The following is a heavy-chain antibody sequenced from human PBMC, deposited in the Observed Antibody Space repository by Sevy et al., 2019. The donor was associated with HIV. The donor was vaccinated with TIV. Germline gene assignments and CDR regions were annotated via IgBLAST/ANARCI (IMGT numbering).Heavy chain of an antibody. D-gene: IGHD3-3*01. Sequence: GGSLRLSCAASGFTFSSYWMHWVRQTPGKGLVWVSRINPDGSGTSYADSVKGRFTISRDNAKNTLYLQLNNLRAEDTAVYYCTRDTFGPKDYWGQGTLVTVSS. CDR1: GFTFSSYW. CDR2: INPDGSGT. J-gene: IGHJ4*02. CDR3: TRDTFGPKDY. V-gene: IGHV3-74*01.